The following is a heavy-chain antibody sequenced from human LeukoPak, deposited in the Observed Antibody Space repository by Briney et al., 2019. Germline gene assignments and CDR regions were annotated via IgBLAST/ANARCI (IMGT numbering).Heavy chain of an antibody. V-gene: IGHV3-7*01. CDR1: GFTLSSNW. J-gene: IGHJ4*02. Sequence: GGSLRLSCAASGFTLSSNWMSWVRQAPGKGLEWVANIKQDGSEKYYVDSVKGRFTISRDNAKNSLYLQMNSLRAEDTAVYYCARVGCSSTSCYELLSFDYWGQGTLVTVSS. D-gene: IGHD2-2*01. CDR2: IKQDGSEK. CDR3: ARVGCSSTSCYELLSFDY.